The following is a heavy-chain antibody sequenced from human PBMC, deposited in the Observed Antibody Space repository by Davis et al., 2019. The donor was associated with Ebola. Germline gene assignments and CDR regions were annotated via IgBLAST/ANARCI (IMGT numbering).Heavy chain of an antibody. J-gene: IGHJ4*02. D-gene: IGHD3-10*01. CDR1: GGSLNSGRYS. CDR3: ASSPVPYLYGPGSYYFDY. CDR2: VNHNGGT. Sequence: MPSETLSFTCAVSGGSLNSGRYSWHWIRQSAGNGPEWIGSVNHNGGTDFNPSLEGRVSMSVDMSNYQFSLQLTSVTAADSAIYYCASSPVPYLYGPGSYYFDYWGQGTLVPVSS. V-gene: IGHV4-30-2*06.